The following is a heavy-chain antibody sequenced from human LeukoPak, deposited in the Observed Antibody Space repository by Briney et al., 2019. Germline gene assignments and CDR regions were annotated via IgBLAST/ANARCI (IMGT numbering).Heavy chain of an antibody. J-gene: IGHJ2*01. D-gene: IGHD6-13*01. CDR1: GFTFSSYA. V-gene: IGHV3-23*01. Sequence: PGGSLRLSCAASGFTFSSYAMSWVRQAPGKGLEWVSAISGSGGSTYYADSVKGRFTISRDNAKNSLYLQMNSLRAEDTALYYCARVVITAAGTGPYYFDLWGRGTLVTVSS. CDR3: ARVVITAAGTGPYYFDL. CDR2: ISGSGGST.